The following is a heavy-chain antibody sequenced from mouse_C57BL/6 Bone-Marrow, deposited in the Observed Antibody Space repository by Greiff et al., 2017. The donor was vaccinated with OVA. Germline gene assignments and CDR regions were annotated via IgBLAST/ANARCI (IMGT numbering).Heavy chain of an antibody. CDR2: INPNNGGT. J-gene: IGHJ4*01. V-gene: IGHV1-22*01. CDR3: AASTVVAKAMDY. Sequence: EVQLQESGPELVKPGASVKMSCKASGYTFTDYNMHWVKQSHGKSLEWIGYINPNNGGTSYNQKFKGKATLTVNKSSSTAYMEHRSLTSEDSAVYYCAASTVVAKAMDYWGQGTSVTVSS. D-gene: IGHD1-1*01. CDR1: GYTFTDYN.